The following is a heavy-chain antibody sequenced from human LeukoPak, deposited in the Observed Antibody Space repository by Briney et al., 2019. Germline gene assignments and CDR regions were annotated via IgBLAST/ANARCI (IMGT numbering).Heavy chain of an antibody. J-gene: IGHJ4*02. V-gene: IGHV4-39*07. D-gene: IGHD3-22*01. CDR3: AREGYYYDSSGYVILDY. CDR2: IYSRGST. CDR1: GGSISSSNYY. Sequence: SETLSLTCIVSGGSISSSNYYWGWIRQSPGKGLEWIGSIYSRGSTYYNPSLKSRVIVSSDMSKNQFSLKLSSVTAADTAVYYCAREGYYYDSSGYVILDYWGQGTLVTVSS.